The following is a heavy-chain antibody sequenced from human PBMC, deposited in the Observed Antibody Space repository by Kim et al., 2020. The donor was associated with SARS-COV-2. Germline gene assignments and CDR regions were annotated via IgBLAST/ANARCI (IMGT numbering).Heavy chain of an antibody. CDR1: GFTFSSYW. D-gene: IGHD2-2*01. CDR2: IKQDGSEK. J-gene: IGHJ6*02. Sequence: GGSLRLSCAASGFTFSSYWMSWVRQAPGKGLEWVANIKQDGSEKYYVDSVKGRFTISRDNAKNSLYLQMNSLRAEDTAVYYCARNILGYCSSTSCFTLIYYYYGMDVWGQGTTVTVSS. V-gene: IGHV3-7*03. CDR3: ARNILGYCSSTSCFTLIYYYYGMDV.